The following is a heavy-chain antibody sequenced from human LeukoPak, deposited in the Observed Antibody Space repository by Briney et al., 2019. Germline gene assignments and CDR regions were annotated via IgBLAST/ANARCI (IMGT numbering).Heavy chain of an antibody. CDR3: AKEGLYYYDSSGYTEGYFDY. D-gene: IGHD3-22*01. V-gene: IGHV3-30*18. CDR2: ISYDGSNK. Sequence: GGSLRLSCAASGFTFSSYGMHWVRQAPGKGLEWVAVISYDGSNKYYADSVKGRFTISRDNSKNTLYLQMNGLRAEDTAVYYCAKEGLYYYDSSGYTEGYFDYWGQGTLVTASS. CDR1: GFTFSSYG. J-gene: IGHJ4*02.